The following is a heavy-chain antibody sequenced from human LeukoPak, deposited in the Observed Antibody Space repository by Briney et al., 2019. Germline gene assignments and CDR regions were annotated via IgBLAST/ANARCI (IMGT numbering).Heavy chain of an antibody. D-gene: IGHD3-22*01. CDR2: IYYSGST. CDR3: ARDLVDYYDSSGYDDAFDI. J-gene: IGHJ3*02. Sequence: SETLSLTCTVSGVSISSYYWSWIRQPPGKGLEWIGYIYYSGSTNYNPSLKSRVTISVDTSKNQFSLKLSSVTAADTAVYCCARDLVDYYDSSGYDDAFDIWGQGTMVTVSS. CDR1: GVSISSYY. V-gene: IGHV4-59*01.